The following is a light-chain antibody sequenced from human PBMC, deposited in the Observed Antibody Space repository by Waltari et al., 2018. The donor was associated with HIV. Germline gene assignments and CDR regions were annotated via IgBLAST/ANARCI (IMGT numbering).Light chain of an antibody. CDR3: LQDYNSPRT. V-gene: IGKV1-6*01. CDR1: QVIGKE. J-gene: IGKJ1*01. CDR2: AAS. Sequence: AVQVTQAPSSLSASVGGKINIPFREGQVIGKELAWYQHKPGRAPKLLVYAASRRQSGVPSRFSGSGSGTDFTLTISNLQPEDFATYYCLQDYNSPRTFGQGTEVAVK.